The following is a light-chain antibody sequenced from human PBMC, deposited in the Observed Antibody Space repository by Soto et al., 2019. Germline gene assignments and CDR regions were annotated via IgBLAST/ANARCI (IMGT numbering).Light chain of an antibody. CDR1: QSISSY. J-gene: IGKJ5*01. V-gene: IGKV1-39*01. CDR3: QQYNNWPLT. Sequence: QITQSPSSLSASVGDRVAIACRASQSISSYLNWYQQKPGKAPKLLIYAASSLQSGVPSRFSGSGSGTDFTLTISSLQPEDFAVYCCQQYNNWPLTFGPGTRLEIK. CDR2: AAS.